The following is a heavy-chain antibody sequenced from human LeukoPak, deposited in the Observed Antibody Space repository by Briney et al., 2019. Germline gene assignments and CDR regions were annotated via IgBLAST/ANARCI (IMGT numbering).Heavy chain of an antibody. Sequence: PGRSLRLSCAASGFTFSSYAMHWVRQAPGKGLEWVAVISYDGSNKYYADSVKGRFTISRDNSKNTLYLQMNSLRAEDTAVYYCARDPAGRSSGLFDYWGQGTLVTVSS. CDR2: ISYDGSNK. D-gene: IGHD6-19*01. J-gene: IGHJ4*02. CDR1: GFTFSSYA. V-gene: IGHV3-30-3*01. CDR3: ARDPAGRSSGLFDY.